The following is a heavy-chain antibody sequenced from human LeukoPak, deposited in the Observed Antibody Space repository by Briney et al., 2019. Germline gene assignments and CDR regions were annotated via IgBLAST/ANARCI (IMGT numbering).Heavy chain of an antibody. D-gene: IGHD6-25*01. CDR3: AKVGRWSSGYFDY. V-gene: IGHV3-30-3*01. Sequence: GGSLRLSCAASGFTFSSYAMHWVRQAPGKGLVWLAVMSYDGSNKYYADSVKGRFTISRDNSKNTLYLQMNSLRAEDTAVYYCAKVGRWSSGYFDYWGQGTLVTVSS. J-gene: IGHJ4*02. CDR2: MSYDGSNK. CDR1: GFTFSSYA.